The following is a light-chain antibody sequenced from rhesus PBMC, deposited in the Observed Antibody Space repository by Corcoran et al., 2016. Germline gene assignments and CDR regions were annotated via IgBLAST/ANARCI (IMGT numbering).Light chain of an antibody. V-gene: IGKV1-22*01. J-gene: IGKJ4*01. CDR2: KAS. CDR3: QQYSSRPPT. Sequence: DIQMTQSPSSLSASVGDTVTITCRASQGISSWLDWYQQKTGKAPKLLIYKASSLQSGVPSMFSGRGSGKDFTLTISSLQSEDFATYYCQQYSSRPPTCGGGTKVELK. CDR1: QGISSW.